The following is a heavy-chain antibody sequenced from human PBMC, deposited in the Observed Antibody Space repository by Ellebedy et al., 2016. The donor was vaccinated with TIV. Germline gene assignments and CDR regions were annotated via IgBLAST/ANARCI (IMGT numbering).Heavy chain of an antibody. CDR1: GFTFSSYG. J-gene: IGHJ3*02. CDR3: ARDSAAGTRDNAFDI. V-gene: IGHV3-33*01. CDR2: IWYDGSNK. D-gene: IGHD6-13*01. Sequence: GGSLRLXCAASGFTFSSYGMHWVRQAPGKGLEWVAIIWYDGSNKYYADSVKGRFTISRDNSKNTLYLQMNSLRAEDTAVYYCARDSAAGTRDNAFDIWGQGTMVTVS.